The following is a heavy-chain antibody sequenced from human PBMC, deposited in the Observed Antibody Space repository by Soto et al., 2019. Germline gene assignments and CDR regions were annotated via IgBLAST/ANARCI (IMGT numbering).Heavy chain of an antibody. CDR3: TRADLTVTMSVFDP. CDR1: GFIFSSYA. D-gene: IGHD4-17*01. Sequence: QVQLVESGGGVVQPGSSLRLSCAASGFIFSSYAMHWVRQAPGKGLEWVALISDDGSSKYYADSVKGRFTISRDNSKNTLDLQMNRLSADDTAVYYCTRADLTVTMSVFDPWGQGTLVTVSS. V-gene: IGHV3-30-3*01. CDR2: ISDDGSSK. J-gene: IGHJ5*02.